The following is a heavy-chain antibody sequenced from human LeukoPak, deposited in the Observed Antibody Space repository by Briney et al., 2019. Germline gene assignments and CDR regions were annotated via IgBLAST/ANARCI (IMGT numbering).Heavy chain of an antibody. CDR3: ARGRSRYCSSTSCLRGMDV. V-gene: IGHV4-34*01. J-gene: IGHJ6*02. Sequence: SETLSLTCAVYGGSFSDYYWSWIRQPPGKGLEWIGEINHSGSTNYNPSLKSRVTISVDTSKNQFSLKLSSVTAADTAVYYCARGRSRYCSSTSCLRGMDVWGQGTTVTVSS. CDR1: GGSFSDYY. D-gene: IGHD2-2*01. CDR2: INHSGST.